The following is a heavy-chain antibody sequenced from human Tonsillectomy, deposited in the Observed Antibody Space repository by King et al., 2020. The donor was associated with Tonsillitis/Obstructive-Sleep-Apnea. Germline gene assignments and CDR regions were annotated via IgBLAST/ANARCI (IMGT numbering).Heavy chain of an antibody. CDR2: IYWDDDK. CDR1: GFSLITSVVG. CDR3: THRLDNGDYNWFDP. D-gene: IGHD4-17*01. J-gene: IGHJ5*02. Sequence: QVTLKESGPTLVKPTQTLTLTCSFSGFSLITSVVGVGWIRQPPGKALEWLALIYWDDDKWYSPSLKSRLTITKDTSKNQVVLTMTNMDPVDTATYYCTHRLDNGDYNWFDPWGQGTLVTVSS. V-gene: IGHV2-5*02.